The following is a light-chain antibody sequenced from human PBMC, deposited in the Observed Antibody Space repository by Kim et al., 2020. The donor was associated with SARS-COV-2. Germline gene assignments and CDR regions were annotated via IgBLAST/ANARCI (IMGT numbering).Light chain of an antibody. Sequence: SYELTQPPSVSVSPGQTASITCSGDKLGDKYACWYQQKPGQSPVLVIYQDSKRPSGIPERFSGSNSGNTATLTISGTRAMDEADYYCQAWDSSTAWYVVFGEGTQLTVL. CDR2: QDS. J-gene: IGLJ2*01. V-gene: IGLV3-1*01. CDR3: QAWDSSTAWYVV. CDR1: KLGDKY.